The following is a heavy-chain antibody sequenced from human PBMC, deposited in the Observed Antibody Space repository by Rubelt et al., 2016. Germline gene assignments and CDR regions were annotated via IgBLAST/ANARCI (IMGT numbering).Heavy chain of an antibody. Sequence: VQLVESGGGLVQPGGSLRLSCAASGFTLSSYWMHWVRQAPGKGLEWVAVISYDGSNKYYADSVKGRFTISRDNAKNSLYLQMNSLRAEDTAVYYCAREREVFWSGYYRGFNDYWGQGTLVTVSS. J-gene: IGHJ4*02. CDR3: AREREVFWSGYYRGFNDY. D-gene: IGHD3-3*01. V-gene: IGHV3-30*03. CDR2: ISYDGSNK. CDR1: GFTLSSYW.